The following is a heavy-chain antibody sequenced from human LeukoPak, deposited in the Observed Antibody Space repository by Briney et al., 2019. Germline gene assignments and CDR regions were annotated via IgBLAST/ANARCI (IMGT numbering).Heavy chain of an antibody. D-gene: IGHD6-19*01. V-gene: IGHV3-30-3*01. CDR1: GFTFSSYA. CDR3: ARDYNLGGYSSGWYRDYYYYGMDV. CDR2: ISYDGSNK. J-gene: IGHJ6*02. Sequence: PGRSLRLSCAASGFTFSSYAMHWVRQAPGKGLEWVAVISYDGSNKYYADSVKGRFTISRDNSKNTLYLQMNSLRAEDTAVYYCARDYNLGGYSSGWYRDYYYYGMDVWGQGTTVTVSS.